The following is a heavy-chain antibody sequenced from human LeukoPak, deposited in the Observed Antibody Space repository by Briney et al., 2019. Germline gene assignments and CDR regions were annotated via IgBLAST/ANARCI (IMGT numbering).Heavy chain of an antibody. V-gene: IGHV4-39*01. CDR3: ARHPELSRTVTHHYYFDY. CDR2: IYFSGGT. CDR1: GFTFSSYW. J-gene: IGHJ4*02. D-gene: IGHD4-17*01. Sequence: GSLRLSCAASGFTFSSYWMSWVRQPPGKGLEWIGSIYFSGGTYYNASLKSRVTISVDTSKNQFSLKLSSVTAADTAVYCCARHPELSRTVTHHYYFDYWGQGTLVTVSS.